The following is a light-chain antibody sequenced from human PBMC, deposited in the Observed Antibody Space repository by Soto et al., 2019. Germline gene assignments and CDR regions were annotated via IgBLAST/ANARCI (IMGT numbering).Light chain of an antibody. V-gene: IGKV1-5*03. J-gene: IGKJ1*01. CDR1: QTISSW. CDR2: KAS. Sequence: DIQMTQSPSTLSGSVGYSVTITCRASQTISSWLAWCQQKPGKDPKLMIYKASTLKSGVPSRFSGSGSGTEFTLTISSLQPDEFATYYCQQDYNYPWTFGQCTKV. CDR3: QQDYNYPWT.